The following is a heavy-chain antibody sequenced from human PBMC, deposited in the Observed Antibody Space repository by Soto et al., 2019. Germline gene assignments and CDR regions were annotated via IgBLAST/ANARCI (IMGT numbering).Heavy chain of an antibody. Sequence: QVQLVQSGAEVKKPGASVKVSCKVSGYTLNEVAMHWVRQAPGKGLEWLGGVDPDEAETIYAQHFQGRVTMTEDTSTDTAYMELSRLRSEDTALYFCTTYHRDYNFDHWGQGTLVTVSS. D-gene: IGHD4-17*01. CDR2: VDPDEAET. CDR1: GYTLNEVA. J-gene: IGHJ1*01. V-gene: IGHV1-24*01. CDR3: TTYHRDYNFDH.